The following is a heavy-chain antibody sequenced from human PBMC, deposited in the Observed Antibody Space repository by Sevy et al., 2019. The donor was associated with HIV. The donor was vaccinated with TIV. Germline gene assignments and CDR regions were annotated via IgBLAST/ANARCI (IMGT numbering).Heavy chain of an antibody. D-gene: IGHD3-3*01. Sequence: GGSLRLSCAASGFTFSNYWMRWVRQAPGKGLVWVSRINSDESIINYADSVKGRFTISRDNAKNTLYLQMDTLGAEDTAVYYCAREGQYDFWSGPRGFFDYWGQGALVTVSS. CDR1: GFTFSNYW. V-gene: IGHV3-74*01. J-gene: IGHJ4*02. CDR3: AREGQYDFWSGPRGFFDY. CDR2: INSDESII.